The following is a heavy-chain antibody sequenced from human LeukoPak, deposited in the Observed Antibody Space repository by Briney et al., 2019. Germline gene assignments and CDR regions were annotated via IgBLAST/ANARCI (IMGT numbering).Heavy chain of an antibody. CDR1: GFTFSKYW. CDR2: INTDGTVT. CDR3: ATKQWLAPPPDS. V-gene: IGHV3-74*01. J-gene: IGHJ4*02. Sequence: GGSLRLSCAASGFTFSKYWMLWVRQAPGKGLESVSRINTDGTVTTYAGSVKGRFTVSRDNADNTMFLQMNSVRDEDTAVYYCATKQWLAPPPDSWGQGTPVTVSS. D-gene: IGHD6-19*01.